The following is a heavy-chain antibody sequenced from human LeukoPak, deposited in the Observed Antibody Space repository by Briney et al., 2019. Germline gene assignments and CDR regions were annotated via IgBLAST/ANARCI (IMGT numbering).Heavy chain of an antibody. D-gene: IGHD5-24*01. CDR1: GYTFTSFY. Sequence: ASLKVSCKASGYTFTSFYIHWVRQAPEQGLEWMGIIKPSGGSTSYPQKFQGRVTMTRDTSTSTVYMELSSLRSEDTAVYYCAREVAEGYKNVQLTLWGQGTLVIVSS. J-gene: IGHJ4*02. V-gene: IGHV1-46*01. CDR2: IKPSGGST. CDR3: AREVAEGYKNVQLTL.